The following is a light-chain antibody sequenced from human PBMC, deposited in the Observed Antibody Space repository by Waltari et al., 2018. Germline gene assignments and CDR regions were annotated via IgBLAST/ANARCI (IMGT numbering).Light chain of an antibody. CDR3: LQYNSAPFT. Sequence: DIQMTQSPSSLSASVGDRVHITCRASQGISNYLNWYQQKPGKAPKRLIYDASSLQSGVPSRFSGSGSGTVFTLTISSLQPEDFATYYCLQYNSAPFTFGPGTKLDIK. CDR2: DAS. CDR1: QGISNY. J-gene: IGKJ3*01. V-gene: IGKV1-17*01.